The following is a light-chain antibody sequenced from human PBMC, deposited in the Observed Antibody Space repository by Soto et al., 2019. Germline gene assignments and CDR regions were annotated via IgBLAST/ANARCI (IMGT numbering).Light chain of an antibody. CDR2: EVS. V-gene: IGLV2-14*01. Sequence: QSALTQPASVSGSPGQSITISCTGTSSDVGGYNYVSWYQQYPGKAPKLMIYEVSNRPSGVSNRFSGSKSGNTASLTISGLQPEGEADYYCSSYTSSSTLEVFGTGTKLTVL. CDR1: SSDVGGYNY. CDR3: SSYTSSSTLEV. J-gene: IGLJ1*01.